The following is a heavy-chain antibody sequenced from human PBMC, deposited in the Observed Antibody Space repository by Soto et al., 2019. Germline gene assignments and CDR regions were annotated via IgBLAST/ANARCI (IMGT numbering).Heavy chain of an antibody. CDR2: IIPIFGTA. CDR1: GGTFSSYA. Sequence: SVKVSCKASGGTFSSYAISWVRQAPGQGLEWMGGIIPIFGTANYAQKFQGRVTITADKSTSTAYMELSSLRSEDTAVYYCAREGSHCSSTSCLNYYYSYGMDVWGQGTTVTVSS. D-gene: IGHD2-2*01. V-gene: IGHV1-69*06. J-gene: IGHJ6*02. CDR3: AREGSHCSSTSCLNYYYSYGMDV.